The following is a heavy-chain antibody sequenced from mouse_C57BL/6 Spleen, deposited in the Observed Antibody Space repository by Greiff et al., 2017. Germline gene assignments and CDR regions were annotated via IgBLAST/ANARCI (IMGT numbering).Heavy chain of an antibody. CDR3: ARDSSGYVEGAMDY. CDR1: GYTFTDYN. CDR2: INPNNGGT. Sequence: VQLQQSGPELVKPGASVKIPCKASGYTFTDYNMDWVKQSHGKSLEWIGDINPNNGGTIYNQKFKGKATLTVDKSSSTAYMELRSLTSEDTAVYYCARDSSGYVEGAMDYWGQGTSVTVSS. V-gene: IGHV1-18*01. J-gene: IGHJ4*01. D-gene: IGHD3-2*02.